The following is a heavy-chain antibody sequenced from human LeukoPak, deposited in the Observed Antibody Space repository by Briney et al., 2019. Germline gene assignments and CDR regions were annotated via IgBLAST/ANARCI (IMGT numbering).Heavy chain of an antibody. CDR2: ISGSAATT. CDR3: AKRGPGSPQSGKYYFDY. V-gene: IGHV3-23*01. D-gene: IGHD3-10*01. Sequence: GGSLRLSCAASGFTFSSYWMHWVRQAPGKGLEWVSAISGSAATTFYADSVKGRFTISRDNSKNTLYLQMNSLRAEDTAVYYCAKRGPGSPQSGKYYFDYWGQGTLVTVSS. J-gene: IGHJ4*02. CDR1: GFTFSSYW.